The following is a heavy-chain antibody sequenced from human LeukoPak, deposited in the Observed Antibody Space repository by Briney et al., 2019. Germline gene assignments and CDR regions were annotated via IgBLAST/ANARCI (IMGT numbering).Heavy chain of an antibody. CDR1: GFTFSSYS. CDR3: ARDLSIRAPIAASTSSILGFDP. V-gene: IGHV3-48*01. Sequence: GGSLRLSCAASGFTFSSYSMNRVRQAPGKGLEWVSYISSSSSTIYYADSVKGRFTISRDNAKNSLYLQMNSLRAEDTAVYYCARDLSIRAPIAASTSSILGFDPWGQGTLVTVSS. CDR2: ISSSSSTI. D-gene: IGHD2-2*01. J-gene: IGHJ5*02.